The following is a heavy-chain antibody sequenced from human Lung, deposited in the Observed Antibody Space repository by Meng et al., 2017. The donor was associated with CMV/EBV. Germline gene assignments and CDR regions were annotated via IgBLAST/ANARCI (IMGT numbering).Heavy chain of an antibody. J-gene: IGHJ4*02. CDR2: LGDNDGDT. Sequence: QVRGVQSGAEAKSPGSAVKGAHRASHAPSTGYSGGLSRRAHGPGLEGMAWLGDNDGDTSHAPRFQGRVTVTADRPTATAYMELRNLRSDDTAVYYCSRGTPGRRYADYWGQGTLVTVSS. D-gene: IGHD3-10*01. CDR1: HAPSTGYS. CDR3: SRGTPGRRYADY. V-gene: IGHV1-18*01.